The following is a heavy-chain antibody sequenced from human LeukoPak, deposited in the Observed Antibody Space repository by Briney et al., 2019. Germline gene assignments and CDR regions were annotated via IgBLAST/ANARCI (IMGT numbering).Heavy chain of an antibody. Sequence: ASVKVSCKASGYRFTSYDMHWVRQAPGQGLEWMGIISPSGGSTSYAQRFQGRVAMTRDTSTTTVYMEVNSLTSEDTAVYFCARDGPTAAPFDYWGQGTLVTVSS. V-gene: IGHV1-46*01. D-gene: IGHD2-2*01. CDR1: GYRFTSYD. CDR3: ARDGPTAAPFDY. CDR2: ISPSGGST. J-gene: IGHJ4*02.